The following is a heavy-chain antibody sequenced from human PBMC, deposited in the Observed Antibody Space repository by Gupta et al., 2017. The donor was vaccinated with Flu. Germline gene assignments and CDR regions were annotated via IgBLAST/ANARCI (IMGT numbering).Heavy chain of an antibody. D-gene: IGHD4-17*01. CDR2: LTWNSGDI. J-gene: IGHJ4*02. V-gene: IGHV3-9*01. CDR3: VKGLGLVGFDY. Sequence: QWVRQSPGKGLEWVSGLTWNSGDIGYADSVKGRFTISRDNAKNSLYLQMNSLRPEDTALYYCVKGLGLVGFDYWGQGTPVTVSS.